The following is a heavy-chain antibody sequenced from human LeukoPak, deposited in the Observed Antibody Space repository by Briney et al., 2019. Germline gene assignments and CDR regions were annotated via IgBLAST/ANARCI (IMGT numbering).Heavy chain of an antibody. CDR1: GFTFSSYS. CDR3: AREMDILTGYADY. V-gene: IGHV3-21*01. CDR2: ISSSSSYI. J-gene: IGHJ4*02. D-gene: IGHD3-9*01. Sequence: SGGSLRLSCAASGFTFSSYSMNWVRQAPGKGLEWVSSISSSSSYIYYADSVKGRFTISRDNAKNSLYLQMNSLRAEDTAVYYCAREMDILTGYADYWGQGPLVTVSS.